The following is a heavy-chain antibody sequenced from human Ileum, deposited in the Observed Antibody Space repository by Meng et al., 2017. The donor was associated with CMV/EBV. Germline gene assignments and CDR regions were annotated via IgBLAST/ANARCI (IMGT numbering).Heavy chain of an antibody. J-gene: IGHJ6*02. CDR1: GFTFSSYA. V-gene: IGHV3-23*01. CDR2: ISGSGGST. CDR3: AKEQSYYDIVTGYYGHGMDV. D-gene: IGHD3-9*01. Sequence: GESLIISCEASGFTFSSYAMRWVRQPPGKRLGWVAAISGSGGSTYYADSVTGRFTISRDNSKNTLYLQMNSLRAEDTAVYYCAKEQSYYDIVTGYYGHGMDVWGQGTTVTVSS.